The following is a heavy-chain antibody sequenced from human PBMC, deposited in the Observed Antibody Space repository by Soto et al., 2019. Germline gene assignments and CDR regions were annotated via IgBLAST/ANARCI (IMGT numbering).Heavy chain of an antibody. CDR1: RGSISGYY. D-gene: IGHD3-3*01. J-gene: IGHJ4*02. CDR2: IHHSGST. Sequence: SETLSLTCTVSRGSISGYYWSWIRQTPGKGLEWIGHIHHSGSTTYNPSLKSRVTISLDTSKDQFSLRLTSVTAADTAVYYCARHGEEGDFWSGHFDYWGQGTLVTVSS. V-gene: IGHV4-59*08. CDR3: ARHGEEGDFWSGHFDY.